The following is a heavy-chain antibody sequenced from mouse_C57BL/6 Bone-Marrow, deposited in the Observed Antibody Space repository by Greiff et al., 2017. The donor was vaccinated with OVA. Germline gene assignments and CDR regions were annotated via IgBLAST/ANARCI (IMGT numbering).Heavy chain of an antibody. Sequence: EVQRVESGGGLVKPGGSLKLSCAASGFTFSSYTMSWVRQTPEKRLEWVATISGGGGNTYYPDSVKGRFTISRDNAKNTLYLQMSSLRSEDTALYYCARRDYYYGSSYYFDYWGQGTTLTVSS. CDR3: ARRDYYYGSSYYFDY. J-gene: IGHJ2*01. CDR2: ISGGGGNT. D-gene: IGHD1-1*01. V-gene: IGHV5-9*01. CDR1: GFTFSSYT.